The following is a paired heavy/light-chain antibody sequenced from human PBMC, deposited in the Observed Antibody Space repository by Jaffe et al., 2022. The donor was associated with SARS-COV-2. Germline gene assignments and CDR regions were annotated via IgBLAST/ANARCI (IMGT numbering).Heavy chain of an antibody. D-gene: IGHD4-4*01. J-gene: IGHJ6*02. V-gene: IGHV3-7*03. Sequence: VQLVESGGGLVQAGGSLRLSCAASGFTFSNYWMAWVRQAPGKGLEWLATIKGDGSEIFQVDSVKGRFTISRDNAKNSLFLQMRSLRVEDTAVYYCARDNDYKMDVWGQGTTVTVSS. CDR3: ARDNDYKMDV. CDR1: GFTFSNYW. CDR2: IKGDGSEI.
Light chain of an antibody. CDR2: RTN. Sequence: QTVVTQEPSFSVSPGGTVTLTCGLSSGSVSTNSYPSWYQQTPGQAPRTLIYRTNTRSPGVPDRFSGSILGNKAALTITGAQADDESDYYCVLYMSSGTYVFGTGTKVTVL. J-gene: IGLJ1*01. CDR1: SGSVSTNSY. CDR3: VLYMSSGTYV. V-gene: IGLV8-61*01.